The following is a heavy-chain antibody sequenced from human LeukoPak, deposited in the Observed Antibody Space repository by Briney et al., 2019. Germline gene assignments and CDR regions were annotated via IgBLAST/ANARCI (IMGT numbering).Heavy chain of an antibody. CDR2: ISSSSAYI. J-gene: IGHJ4*02. D-gene: IGHD1-26*01. Sequence: GGSLRLSCAASGFTFSSYSMNWVRQAPGKGLEWVSSISSSSAYIYYADSMKGRFTISRDNAKNSLFLQMNSLRAEDTAVYYCARQEWELRGYFDYWGQGTLVTVSS. V-gene: IGHV3-21*01. CDR1: GFTFSSYS. CDR3: ARQEWELRGYFDY.